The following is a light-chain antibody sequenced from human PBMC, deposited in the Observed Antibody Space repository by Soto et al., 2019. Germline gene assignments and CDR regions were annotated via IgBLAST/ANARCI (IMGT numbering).Light chain of an antibody. Sequence: EIVLTQSPGTLSLSPGDRATLSCRASQSVSSNSLAWYQQKSGQAPRLLIYGASIRATGIPDRFSGSGSGADFPLTISRLEPEDFAVYYCQQYGSSPRTFGQGTKVE. CDR1: QSVSSNS. J-gene: IGKJ1*01. CDR3: QQYGSSPRT. V-gene: IGKV3-20*01. CDR2: GAS.